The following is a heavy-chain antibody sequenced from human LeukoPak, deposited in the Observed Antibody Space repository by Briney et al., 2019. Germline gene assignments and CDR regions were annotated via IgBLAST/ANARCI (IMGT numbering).Heavy chain of an antibody. CDR3: ASARGITIFGVVIGWFDP. Sequence: ASVKVSCKASGYTFTGYYMHWVRQAPGQGLEWMGWINPNSGGTNYAQKFQGRVTMTRDTSISTAYMELSRLRSDDTAVYYCASARGITIFGVVIGWFDPWGQGTLVTVS. D-gene: IGHD3-3*01. CDR2: INPNSGGT. J-gene: IGHJ5*02. CDR1: GYTFTGYY. V-gene: IGHV1-2*02.